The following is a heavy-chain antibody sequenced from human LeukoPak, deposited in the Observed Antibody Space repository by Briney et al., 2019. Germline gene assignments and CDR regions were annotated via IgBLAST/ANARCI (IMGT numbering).Heavy chain of an antibody. D-gene: IGHD5-18*01. CDR3: ARGDSYGLSDY. V-gene: IGHV4-39*01. Sequence: SETLSLTCTVSGGSISSSYYYWGWIRQPPGKGLEWIGSIYYSGSTYYNPSLKSRVTISVDTSKNQFSLKLRSVTAADTAVYYCARGDSYGLSDYWGQGTLVTVSS. CDR1: GGSISSSYYY. CDR2: IYYSGST. J-gene: IGHJ4*02.